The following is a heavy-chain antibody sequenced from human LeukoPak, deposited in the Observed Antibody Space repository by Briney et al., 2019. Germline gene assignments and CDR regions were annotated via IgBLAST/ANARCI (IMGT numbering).Heavy chain of an antibody. CDR3: AREGGHDYGDYGGIFDY. V-gene: IGHV1-69*06. Sequence: GASVKVSCKASGGTFSSYAISWVRQAPGQGLEWMGGIIPIFGTANYAQKFQGRVTITADKSTSTAYMELSSLRSEDTAVYYCAREGGHDYGDYGGIFDYWGQGTLVTVSS. CDR2: IIPIFGTA. CDR1: GGTFSSYA. J-gene: IGHJ4*02. D-gene: IGHD4-17*01.